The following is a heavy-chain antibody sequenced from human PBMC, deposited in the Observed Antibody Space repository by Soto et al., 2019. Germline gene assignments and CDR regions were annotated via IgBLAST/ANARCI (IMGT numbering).Heavy chain of an antibody. CDR2: IYYSGST. CDR3: ARDMREWLVHGWFDP. D-gene: IGHD6-19*01. V-gene: IGHV4-59*01. Sequence: TSETLSLTCTVSGGSISSYYWSWIRQPPGKGLEWIGYIYYSGSTNYNPSLKSRVTISVDTSKNQFSLKLSSVTAADTAVYYCARDMREWLVHGWFDPWGQGTLVTVSS. J-gene: IGHJ5*02. CDR1: GGSISSYY.